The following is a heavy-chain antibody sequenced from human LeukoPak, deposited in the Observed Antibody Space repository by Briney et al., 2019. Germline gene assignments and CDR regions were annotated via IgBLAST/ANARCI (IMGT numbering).Heavy chain of an antibody. CDR2: IYYSGST. CDR1: GGSFSSYY. D-gene: IGHD6-13*01. J-gene: IGHJ6*02. Sequence: PSETLSLTCAVYGGSFSSYYWGWIRQPPGKGLEWIGSIYYSGSTYYNPSLKSRVTISVDTSKNQFSLKLSSVTAADTAVYYCARYSSSWSYYYGMDVWGQGTTVAVSS. CDR3: ARYSSSWSYYYGMDV. V-gene: IGHV4-39*01.